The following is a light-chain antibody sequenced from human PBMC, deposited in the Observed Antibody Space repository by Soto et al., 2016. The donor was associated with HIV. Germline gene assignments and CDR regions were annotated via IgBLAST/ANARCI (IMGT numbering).Light chain of an antibody. CDR1: QDINNY. CDR3: QQFGNSPYT. J-gene: IGKJ2*01. V-gene: IGKV1-16*02. Sequence: DIQMTQSPSSLSASVGDTVTITCRASQDINNYLAWFQQKPGKAPKSLIYGASTLQSGVSSKFSGSRSGTEFTLTISSLQPDDFATYYCQQFGNSPYTFGQGTKLEIK. CDR2: GAS.